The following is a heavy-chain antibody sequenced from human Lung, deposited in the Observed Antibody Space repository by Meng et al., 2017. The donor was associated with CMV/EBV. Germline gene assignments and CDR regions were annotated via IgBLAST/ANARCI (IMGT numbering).Heavy chain of an antibody. CDR3: ARGGRFSDA. J-gene: IGHJ5*02. Sequence: SXTLSLTCSVSGGSISSYYWSWIRQPPGKGLEWIGYSGSTNYNPSLQSRVTISVDTSKNQFSLKLSSVTAADTAVYYCARGGRFSDAWGQGTLVTVSS. CDR1: GGSISSYY. V-gene: IGHV4-59*01. D-gene: IGHD3-10*01. CDR2: SGST.